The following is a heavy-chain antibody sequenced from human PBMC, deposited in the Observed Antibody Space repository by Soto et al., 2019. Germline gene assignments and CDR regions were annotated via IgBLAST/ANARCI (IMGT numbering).Heavy chain of an antibody. D-gene: IGHD3-22*01. CDR2: IWYDVVLT. V-gene: IGHV3-33*06. CDR1: GFALRTYG. CDR3: AKGDSYERAYYFDY. J-gene: IGHJ4*02. Sequence: SLRLSCAVSGFALRTYGRHWVRQAPGKGLEWVAVIWYDVVLTYYSDSVKGRFTISRDNSKNTMYLQMNSLRAEDTGVYYCAKGDSYERAYYFDYWGQGAMVTFSS.